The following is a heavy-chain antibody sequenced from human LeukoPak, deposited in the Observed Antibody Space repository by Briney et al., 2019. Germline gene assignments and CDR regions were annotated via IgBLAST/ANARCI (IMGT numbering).Heavy chain of an antibody. CDR1: GGSISSYY. J-gene: IGHJ5*02. CDR2: IYYSGII. Sequence: TPSETLSLTCSVSGGSISSYYWSWIRQSPGKGLEWIGYIYYSGIINYNPSLKSRVTISVDSSKNQFSLKLTSVTAADTAMYYCARSLGADWFDPWGQGTLVTVSS. CDR3: ARSLGADWFDP. D-gene: IGHD3-10*01. V-gene: IGHV4-59*01.